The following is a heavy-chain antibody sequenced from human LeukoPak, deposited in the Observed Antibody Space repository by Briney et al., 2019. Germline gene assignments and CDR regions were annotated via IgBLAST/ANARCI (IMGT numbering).Heavy chain of an antibody. CDR1: GGTFSSYA. V-gene: IGHV1-69*13. CDR2: IIPIFGTA. CDR3: VRSGRVISGYGMDV. Sequence: SVTVSCKASGGTFSSYAISWVRQAPGQGLEWMGGIIPIFGTANYAQKFQGRVTITADESTSTAYMELSSLRSEDTAVYYCVRSGRVISGYGMDVWGQGTTVTVSS. D-gene: IGHD3-22*01. J-gene: IGHJ6*02.